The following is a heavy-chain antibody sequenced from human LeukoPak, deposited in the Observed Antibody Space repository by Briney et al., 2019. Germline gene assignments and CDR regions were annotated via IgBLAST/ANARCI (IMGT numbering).Heavy chain of an antibody. D-gene: IGHD3-9*01. V-gene: IGHV5-10-1*01. J-gene: IGHJ4*02. CDR3: ARHPPVFGYFDWATGY. CDR2: IDPSDSYT. CDR1: GYSFTSYW. Sequence: GESLRISCKGSGYSFTSYWISWVRQMPGKGLEWMGRIDPSDSYTNYSPSFQGHVTISADKSISTAYLQWSSLKASDTAMYYCARHPPVFGYFDWATGYWGQGTLVTVSS.